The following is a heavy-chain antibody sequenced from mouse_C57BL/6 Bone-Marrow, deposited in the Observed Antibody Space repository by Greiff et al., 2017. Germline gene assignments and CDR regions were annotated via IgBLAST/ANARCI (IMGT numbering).Heavy chain of an antibody. D-gene: IGHD1-1*01. CDR2: ILPGSGST. J-gene: IGHJ3*01. CDR3: ARRYYYGSSRRPWFAY. CDR1: GYTFTGYW. Sequence: QVQLQQSGAELMKPGASVKLSCKATGYTFTGYWIEWVKQRPGHGLEWIGEILPGSGSTNYNEKFKGKATFTADTSSNTAYMQLSSLTTEDSAIYYCARRYYYGSSRRPWFAYWGQGTLVTVAA. V-gene: IGHV1-9*01.